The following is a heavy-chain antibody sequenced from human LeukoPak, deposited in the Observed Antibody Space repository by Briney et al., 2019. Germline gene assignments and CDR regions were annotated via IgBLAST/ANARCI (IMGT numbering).Heavy chain of an antibody. J-gene: IGHJ4*02. CDR1: GFTFSSYA. D-gene: IGHD3-22*01. CDR2: ISGSGGST. V-gene: IGHV3-23*01. CDR3: AKGRAYYDSSGYYLLDY. Sequence: GSLRLSCAASGFTFSSYAMSWVRQAPGKGLEWVSAISGSGGSTYYADSVKGRFTISRDNSKNTLYLQMNSLRAEDTAVYYCAKGRAYYDSSGYYLLDYWGQGTLVTVSS.